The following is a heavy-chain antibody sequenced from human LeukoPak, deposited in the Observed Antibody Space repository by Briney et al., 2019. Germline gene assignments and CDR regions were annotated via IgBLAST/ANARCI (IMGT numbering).Heavy chain of an antibody. D-gene: IGHD3-3*01. J-gene: IGHJ4*02. Sequence: PGGSLRLSCAASGFTFSSYSMNWVRQAPGKGLEWVSSISSSSSYIYYADSVKGRFTISRDNAKNSLYLQMNSLRAEDTAVYYCASDLPPARFVVYWGQGTLVTVSS. CDR1: GFTFSSYS. V-gene: IGHV3-21*01. CDR2: ISSSSSYI. CDR3: ASDLPPARFVVY.